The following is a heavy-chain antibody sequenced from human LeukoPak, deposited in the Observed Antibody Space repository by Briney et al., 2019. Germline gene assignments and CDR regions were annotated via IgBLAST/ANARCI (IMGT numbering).Heavy chain of an antibody. J-gene: IGHJ4*02. D-gene: IGHD3-3*01. Sequence: GGSLRLSCAASGFTFSSYSMNWVRQAPGKGLEWVSYISSSSSTIYYADSVKGRFTISRDNAKNSLYLQMNSLRAEDTAVYYCASTFGVVITYFDYWGQGTLVTVSS. CDR3: ASTFGVVITYFDY. V-gene: IGHV3-48*01. CDR1: GFTFSSYS. CDR2: ISSSSSTI.